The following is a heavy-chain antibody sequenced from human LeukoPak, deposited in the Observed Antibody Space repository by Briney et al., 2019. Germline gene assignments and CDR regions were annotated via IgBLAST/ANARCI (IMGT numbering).Heavy chain of an antibody. J-gene: IGHJ6*03. CDR3: ARVGYYSYYYYMDV. D-gene: IGHD3-16*01. V-gene: IGHV4-39*07. CDR1: DGSISSSSYY. Sequence: PSETLSLTCTVSDGSISSSSYYWGWIRQPPGKGLEWIGSIYYSGSTYYNPSLKSRVTISVDTSKNQFSLKLSSVTAADTAVYYCARVGYYSYYYYMDVWGKGTTVTVSS. CDR2: IYYSGST.